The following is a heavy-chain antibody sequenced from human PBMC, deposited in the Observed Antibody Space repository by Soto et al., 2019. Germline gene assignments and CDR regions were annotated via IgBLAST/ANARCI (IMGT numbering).Heavy chain of an antibody. D-gene: IGHD2-8*01. CDR2: IWHDGSDK. V-gene: IGHV3-33*01. CDR3: ARDGYCNYGGCYGTNDYYYKDV. CDR1: GFTFRSYV. J-gene: IGHJ6*03. Sequence: GGSLRLSCAASGFTFRSYVIHWVRQAPGKGLEWVAVIWHDGSDKYYADSVKGRFTISRDNSKNTLYLQMNSLRAEDTAVYYRARDGYCNYGGCYGTNDYYYKDVWGKGTTVTVSS.